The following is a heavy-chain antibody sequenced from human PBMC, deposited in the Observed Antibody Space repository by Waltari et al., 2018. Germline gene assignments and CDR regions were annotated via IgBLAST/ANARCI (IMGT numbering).Heavy chain of an antibody. CDR2: SSWDGCRP. J-gene: IGHJ4*02. CDR1: GFTFDDYT. Sequence: EVQLVESGGVVVEHGGSLRRSCAASGFTFDDYTMHWVRQAPGNGLELVSSSSWDGCRPYYADSVKGRFTTSRDNSKNSLYLQMNSLRTADTVLYYCAKVKARRYYFDYWGQGTLVTVSS. V-gene: IGHV3-43*01. CDR3: AKVKARRYYFDY.